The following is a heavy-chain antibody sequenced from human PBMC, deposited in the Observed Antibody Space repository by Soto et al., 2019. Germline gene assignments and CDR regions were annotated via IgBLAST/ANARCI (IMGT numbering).Heavy chain of an antibody. J-gene: IGHJ4*02. CDR3: ARGVAAGVDF. D-gene: IGHD2-15*01. Sequence: ASVKVSCKASGYTFTGYYMHWVRQAPGQGLEWMGWINPNSGGTNYAQKFQGWVTMTWNIATSTAYMDLSSLTSEDTAVYYCARGVAAGVDFWGQGTLVTVSS. CDR2: INPNSGGT. V-gene: IGHV1-2*04. CDR1: GYTFTGYY.